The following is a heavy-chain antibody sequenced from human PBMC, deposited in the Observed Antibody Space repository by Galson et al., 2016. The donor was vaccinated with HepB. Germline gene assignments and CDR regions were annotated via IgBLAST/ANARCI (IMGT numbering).Heavy chain of an antibody. V-gene: IGHV3-30*18. CDR3: AKDPYYYGSGSYYFDY. D-gene: IGHD3-10*01. CDR2: ISYDGSKK. J-gene: IGHJ4*02. Sequence: SLRLSCAASGFTFSNAWMSWVRQAPGKGLEWVAVISYDGSKKYYADSEKGRFTISRDNSKNTLYLQMNSLRTEDTAVYYCAKDPYYYGSGSYYFDYWGQGTLVTVSS. CDR1: GFTFSNAW.